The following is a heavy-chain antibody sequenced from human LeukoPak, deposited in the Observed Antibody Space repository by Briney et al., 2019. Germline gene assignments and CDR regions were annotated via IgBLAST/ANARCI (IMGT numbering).Heavy chain of an antibody. J-gene: IGHJ4*02. V-gene: IGHV4-59*08. CDR1: GGSISSYY. D-gene: IGHD6-19*01. CDR3: ARRHSSGWYGEFDY. Sequence: SETLSLTCTVSGGSISSYYWSWIRQPPGKGLEWIGYIYYSGSTNYNPSLKSRVTISVDTSKNQFSLKLSSVTAADTAVYYCARRHSSGWYGEFDYWGQGTLVTVSS. CDR2: IYYSGST.